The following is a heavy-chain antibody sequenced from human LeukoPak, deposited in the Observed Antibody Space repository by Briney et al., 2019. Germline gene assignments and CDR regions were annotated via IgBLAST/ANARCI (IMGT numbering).Heavy chain of an antibody. D-gene: IGHD1-1*01. V-gene: IGHV4-61*02. CDR1: RGSISSAGYY. CDR2: VYTSGRT. CDR3: ARGSNWNSYDY. J-gene: IGHJ4*02. Sequence: SETLSLTCTVSRGSISSAGYYWSWIRQPAGKGLEWIGRVYTSGRTNYIPSLKSRVTISLDTSNKQFSLKLSSVTAADTAVYYCARGSNWNSYDYWGQGILVTVSS.